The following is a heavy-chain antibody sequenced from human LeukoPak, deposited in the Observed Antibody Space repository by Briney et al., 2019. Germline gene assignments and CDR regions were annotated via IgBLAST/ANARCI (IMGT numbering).Heavy chain of an antibody. J-gene: IGHJ5*02. CDR2: ISSSSSYI. Sequence: PGGSLRLSCAASGFTFSSYSMNWVRQAPGKGLEWVSSISSSSSYIYYADSVKGRFTFSRDNAKNTLYLQMSSLRAEDTAVYYCVRGSAAISPALGSWGQGTLVTVSS. V-gene: IGHV3-21*01. CDR3: VRGSAAISPALGS. CDR1: GFTFSSYS. D-gene: IGHD2-2*02.